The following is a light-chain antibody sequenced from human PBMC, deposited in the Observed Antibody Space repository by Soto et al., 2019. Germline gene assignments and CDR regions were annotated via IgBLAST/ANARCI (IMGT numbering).Light chain of an antibody. CDR2: GND. J-gene: IGLJ1*01. V-gene: IGLV1-40*01. CDR1: SSNIGAGYD. Sequence: QSVLTQPPSVSGAPGQRVSISCAGNSSNIGAGYDVHWYKKLPGTAPKVLIYGNDNQTVGVSDRFPGSKLGTAGSLVFSCLQGEDEADYYCQSYDSSLSRFVFGSGTKVTVL. CDR3: QSYDSSLSRFV.